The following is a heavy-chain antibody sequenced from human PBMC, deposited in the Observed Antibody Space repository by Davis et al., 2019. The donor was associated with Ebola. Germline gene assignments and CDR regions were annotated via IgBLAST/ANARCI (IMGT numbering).Heavy chain of an antibody. CDR2: IYYSGST. V-gene: IGHV4-59*01. J-gene: IGHJ5*02. D-gene: IGHD3-3*01. CDR3: AREVRDRITIFGVALNWFDP. CDR1: GGSISSYY. Sequence: PSETLSLTCTVSGGSISSYYWSWIRQPPGKGLEWIGYIYYSGSTNYNPSLKSRVTISVDTSKNQFSLKLSSVTAADTAVYYRAREVRDRITIFGVALNWFDPWGQGTLVTVSS.